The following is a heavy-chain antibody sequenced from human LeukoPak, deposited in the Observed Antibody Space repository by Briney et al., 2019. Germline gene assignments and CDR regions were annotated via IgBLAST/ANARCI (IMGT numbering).Heavy chain of an antibody. Sequence: GSLRLSCAASGFAFSSYAMSWVRQPPGKGLEWIGSIYHSGSTNYNPSLKSRVTISVDKSKNQFSLKLSSVTAADTAVYYCATRREVDTAMVLDYWGQGTLVTVSS. CDR1: GFAFSSYA. J-gene: IGHJ4*02. V-gene: IGHV4-4*02. D-gene: IGHD5-18*01. CDR3: ATRREVDTAMVLDY. CDR2: IYHSGST.